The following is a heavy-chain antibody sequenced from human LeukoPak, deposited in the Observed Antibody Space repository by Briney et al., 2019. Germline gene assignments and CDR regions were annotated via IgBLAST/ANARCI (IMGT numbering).Heavy chain of an antibody. Sequence: PGGSLRLSCAASGFTFDDHAMHWVRQASGKGLEWVSVIGWNSGGIDYADSVKGRFTISRDNAKNSLYLQMNSLRAEDTALYYCAKAGTVPFFDCWGQGTLVTVSS. CDR1: GFTFDDHA. CDR2: IGWNSGGI. D-gene: IGHD6-13*01. J-gene: IGHJ4*02. CDR3: AKAGTVPFFDC. V-gene: IGHV3-9*01.